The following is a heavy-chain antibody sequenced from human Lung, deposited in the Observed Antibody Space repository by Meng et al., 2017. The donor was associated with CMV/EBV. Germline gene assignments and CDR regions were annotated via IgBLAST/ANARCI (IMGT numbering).Heavy chain of an antibody. D-gene: IGHD2-15*01. CDR1: GFTFSSYS. Sequence: GESLKISCAASGFTFSSYSVNWVRQAPGKGLEWVSSISSNSKYIFYADSVKGRFTISRDNAKNALHLQMNSLRDEDTALYYCARVYCSRGSCSFDYWGQGXLVTFSS. V-gene: IGHV3-21*01. CDR2: ISSNSKYI. J-gene: IGHJ4*02. CDR3: ARVYCSRGSCSFDY.